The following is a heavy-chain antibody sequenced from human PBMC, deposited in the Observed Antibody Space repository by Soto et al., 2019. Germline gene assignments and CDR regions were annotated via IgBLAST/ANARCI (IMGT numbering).Heavy chain of an antibody. D-gene: IGHD4-17*01. CDR3: ARARATVTTFHYGMDV. Sequence: ASVKVSCKASGGTFSSYAISWVRQGPGQGLEWMGGIIPIFGTANYAQKFQGRVTITADESTSTAYMELSSLRSEDTAVYYCARARATVTTFHYGMDVWGQGTTVTVSS. V-gene: IGHV1-69*13. CDR1: GGTFSSYA. J-gene: IGHJ6*02. CDR2: IIPIFGTA.